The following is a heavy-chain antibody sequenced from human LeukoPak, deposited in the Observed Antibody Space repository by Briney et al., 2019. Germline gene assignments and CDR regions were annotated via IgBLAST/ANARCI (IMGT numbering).Heavy chain of an antibody. Sequence: SETLSLTCTVSGGSINTYFWSWIRQPPGKGLEWIGYIYYSGSTNYNPSLKSRVTISVDTSKNPFSLKLSSVTAADTAVYYCAREGYCSGGSCYLNWFDHWGQGTLVTVSS. D-gene: IGHD2-15*01. CDR1: GGSINTYF. CDR2: IYYSGST. V-gene: IGHV4-59*01. J-gene: IGHJ5*02. CDR3: AREGYCSGGSCYLNWFDH.